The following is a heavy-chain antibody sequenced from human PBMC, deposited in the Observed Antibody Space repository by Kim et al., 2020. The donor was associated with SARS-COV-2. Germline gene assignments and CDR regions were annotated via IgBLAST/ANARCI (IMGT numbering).Heavy chain of an antibody. D-gene: IGHD5-18*01. CDR1: GGSISSSSYY. CDR2: IYYSGST. CDR3: ARMTRGYSYGDY. Sequence: SETLSLTCTVSGGSISSSSYYWGWIRQPPGKGLEWIGSIYYSGSTYYNPSLKSRVTISVDTSKNQFSLKLSSVTAADTAVYYCARMTRGYSYGDYWGQGT. V-gene: IGHV4-39*01. J-gene: IGHJ4*02.